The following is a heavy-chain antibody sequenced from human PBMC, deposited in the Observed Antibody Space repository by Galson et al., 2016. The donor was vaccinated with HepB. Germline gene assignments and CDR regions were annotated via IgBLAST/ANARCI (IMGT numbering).Heavy chain of an antibody. CDR2: IFHSEDT. CDR3: ARDCSGGDSHPTGGYDVFDV. J-gene: IGHJ3*01. Sequence: SETLSLTCTISGASISSRNWWSWVRQSPEKGLEWIGEIFHSEDTNYNPSFKSRATLSVDESKNQFSLRLTSMTAADTAVYFCARDCSGGDSHPTGGYDVFDVWGQGTMGPVGS. D-gene: IGHD2-15*01. CDR1: GASISSRNW. V-gene: IGHV4-4*02.